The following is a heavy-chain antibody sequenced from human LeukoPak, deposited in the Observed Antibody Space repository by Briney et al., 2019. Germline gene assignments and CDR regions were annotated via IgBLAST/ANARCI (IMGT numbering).Heavy chain of an antibody. CDR1: GDSVSSNSAA. V-gene: IGHV6-1*01. CDR3: ARDLAFTKIAAAEVIDYYYMDA. J-gene: IGHJ6*03. D-gene: IGHD6-13*01. Sequence: SQTLSLTCAISGDSVSSNSAAWNWIRQSPSRGLEWLGRTYYRSKWYNDYAVSVKSRITINPDTSKNQFFLQLNSVTPEDTAVYYCARDLAFTKIAAAEVIDYYYMDAWGKGTTVTVSS. CDR2: TYYRSKWYN.